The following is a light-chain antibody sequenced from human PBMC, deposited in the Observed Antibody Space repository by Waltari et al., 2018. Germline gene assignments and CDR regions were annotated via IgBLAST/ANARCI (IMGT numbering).Light chain of an antibody. J-gene: IGLJ3*02. CDR1: NSNIGTTT. CDR3: AAWDDSLNGLV. CDR2: SNN. V-gene: IGLV1-44*01. Sequence: QSVLTQPPSASGTPGQRVSISCSGSNSNIGTTTVNWYQQLPGTAPKHVNLSNNNRPSGVPDRFSGAKSGTSASLAISGVQAEDEAEYYCAAWDDSLNGLVFGAGTKLTVL.